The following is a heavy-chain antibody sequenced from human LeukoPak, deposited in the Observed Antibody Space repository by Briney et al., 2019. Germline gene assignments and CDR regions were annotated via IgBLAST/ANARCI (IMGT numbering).Heavy chain of an antibody. J-gene: IGHJ4*02. V-gene: IGHV3-21*01. CDR1: GFTFSSYS. CDR2: ISNSSSYI. Sequence: PGGSLRLSCAASGFTFSSYSMNWVRQAPGKGREGGSSISNSSSYIYYADSVKGRFTISRDNAKNSLYLQMNSLRAEDTAVCYCARDRSGSYYPYYFDYWGQGTLVTVSS. CDR3: ARDRSGSYYPYYFDY. D-gene: IGHD1-26*01.